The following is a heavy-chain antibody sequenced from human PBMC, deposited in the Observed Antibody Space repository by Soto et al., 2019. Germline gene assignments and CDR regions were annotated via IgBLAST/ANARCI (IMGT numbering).Heavy chain of an antibody. J-gene: IGHJ4*02. CDR1: GFTFDDYA. Sequence: EVQLVESGGGLVQPGRSLRLSCAASGFTFDDYAMHWVRQAPGKGLEWVSYITWNCGYIGYADSVKGRFTISRDNANNSLYLQMNSLKPEDTAFYYCAKALYGSSSSPIDYWGQGTLVTVSS. D-gene: IGHD6-13*01. V-gene: IGHV3-9*01. CDR3: AKALYGSSSSPIDY. CDR2: ITWNCGYI.